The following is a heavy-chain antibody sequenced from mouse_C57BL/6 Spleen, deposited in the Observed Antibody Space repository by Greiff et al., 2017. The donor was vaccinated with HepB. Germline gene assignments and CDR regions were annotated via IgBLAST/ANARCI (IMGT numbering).Heavy chain of an antibody. D-gene: IGHD2-4*01. Sequence: QVQLQQSGAELVRPGSSVKLSCKASGYTFTSYWMHWVKQRPIQGLEWIGNIDPSDSETHYNQKFKDKATLTVDKSSSTAYMQLSSLTSEDSAVYYCARRGYDYYYFDYGGQGTTLTVSS. CDR3: ARRGYDYYYFDY. J-gene: IGHJ2*01. CDR2: IDPSDSET. CDR1: GYTFTSYW. V-gene: IGHV1-52*01.